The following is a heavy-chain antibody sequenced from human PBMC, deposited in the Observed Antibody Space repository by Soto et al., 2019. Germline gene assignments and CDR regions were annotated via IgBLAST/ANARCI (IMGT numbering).Heavy chain of an antibody. Sequence: GGSLRLSCAASGFTFSSYAMHWVRQAPGKGLEWVAVISYDGSNKYYADSVKGRFTISRDNSKNTLYLQMNSLRAEDTAVYYCAVEQWDDAFDIWGQGTMVTVSS. J-gene: IGHJ3*02. D-gene: IGHD1-26*01. CDR2: ISYDGSNK. CDR3: AVEQWDDAFDI. CDR1: GFTFSSYA. V-gene: IGHV3-30-3*01.